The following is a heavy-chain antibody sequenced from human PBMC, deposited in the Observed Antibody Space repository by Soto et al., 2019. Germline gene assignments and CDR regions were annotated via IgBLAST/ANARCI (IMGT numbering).Heavy chain of an antibody. Sequence: QVQLVQSGAEVKKPGSSVKVSCKASGGTFSSYAISWVRQAPGQGLEWMGGIIPISDTTNYAQKFQGRVTITADESTSTACMELSSLRSEDTAVYYCARSQGSSTSLEIYYYYYYGMAVWGQGTTVTVSS. V-gene: IGHV1-69*01. J-gene: IGHJ6*02. CDR3: ARSQGSSTSLEIYYYYYYGMAV. CDR1: GGTFSSYA. D-gene: IGHD2-2*01. CDR2: IIPISDTT.